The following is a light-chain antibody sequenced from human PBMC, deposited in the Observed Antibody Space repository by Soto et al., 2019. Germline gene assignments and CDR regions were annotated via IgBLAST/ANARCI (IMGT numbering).Light chain of an antibody. Sequence: EIVLTQSPGTLSLYPGERATLSCRASQSVSNNYLAWYQQKPGQAPRLLIYGASNRATGIPDRFSGSGSGTDFTLTISRLEPEDFAVYSCQQYGDSPFYTFGQRTKLEIK. V-gene: IGKV3-20*01. J-gene: IGKJ2*01. CDR2: GAS. CDR3: QQYGDSPFYT. CDR1: QSVSNNY.